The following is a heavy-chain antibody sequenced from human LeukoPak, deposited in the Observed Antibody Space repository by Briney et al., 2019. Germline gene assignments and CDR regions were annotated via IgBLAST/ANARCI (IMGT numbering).Heavy chain of an antibody. CDR2: FDPEDGET. J-gene: IGHJ3*02. V-gene: IGHV1-24*01. Sequence: ASVKVSCKVSGYTLTELSMHWVRQAPGKGLEWMGGFDPEDGETIYAQKFQGRVTMTEDTSTDTAYMELSSLRSEDTAVYHCATDFSLRRAFDIWGQGTMVTVSS. CDR3: ATDFSLRRAFDI. D-gene: IGHD1-14*01. CDR1: GYTLTELS.